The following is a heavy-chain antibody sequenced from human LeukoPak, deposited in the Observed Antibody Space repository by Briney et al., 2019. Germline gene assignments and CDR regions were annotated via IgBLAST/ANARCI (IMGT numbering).Heavy chain of an antibody. V-gene: IGHV1-58*02. D-gene: IGHD1-26*01. CDR2: IVVGSGNT. CDR1: GGTFSSYA. Sequence: SVKVSCKASGGTFSSYAISWVRQARGQRLEWIGWIVVGSGNTNYAQKFQERVTITRDMSTSTAYMELSSLRSEDTAVYYCAADWVVGATKYDYWGQGTLVTVSS. CDR3: AADWVVGATKYDY. J-gene: IGHJ4*02.